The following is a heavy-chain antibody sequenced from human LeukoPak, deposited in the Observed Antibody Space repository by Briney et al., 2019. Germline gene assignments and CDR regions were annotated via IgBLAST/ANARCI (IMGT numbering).Heavy chain of an antibody. V-gene: IGHV4-61*02. CDR2: ISGSGST. CDR1: DGSISRGSYY. J-gene: IGHJ4*02. CDR3: ARMAIPIYFDY. Sequence: SQTLSLTCTVSDGSISRGSYYWSWIRQPAGTGPEWIGRISGSGSTNYNPSLKSRVTISVDTSKNQFSLKLSSVTAADTAVYYCARMAIPIYFDYWGQGTLVTVSS. D-gene: IGHD2-21*01.